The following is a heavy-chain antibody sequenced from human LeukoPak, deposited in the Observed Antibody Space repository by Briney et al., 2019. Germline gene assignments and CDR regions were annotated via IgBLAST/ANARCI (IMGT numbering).Heavy chain of an antibody. J-gene: IGHJ4*02. Sequence: GASVKVSCKASGYTFAAYYVHWVRQAPGQGLEWMGWINPNSGDTNYAQKFQGRVTMSRDTSISTAYMDLSRLRSEATAVYYCARAIYGSGSYYSSHFDYWGQGTLVTVSS. CDR3: ARAIYGSGSYYSSHFDY. D-gene: IGHD3-10*01. CDR1: GYTFAAYY. V-gene: IGHV1-2*02. CDR2: INPNSGDT.